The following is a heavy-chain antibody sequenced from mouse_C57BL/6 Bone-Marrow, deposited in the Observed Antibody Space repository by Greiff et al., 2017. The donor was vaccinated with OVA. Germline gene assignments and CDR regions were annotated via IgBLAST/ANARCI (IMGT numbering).Heavy chain of an antibody. CDR3: ASLRYYAMDY. J-gene: IGHJ4*01. V-gene: IGHV7-3*01. Sequence: EVQRVESGGGLVQPGGSLSLSCAASGFTFTDYYMSWVRQPPGKALEWLGFIRNKANGYKTEYSASVKGRFTISRDNSQSILYLQMNALRAEDSATYYCASLRYYAMDYWGQGTSVTVSS. CDR2: IRNKANGYKT. CDR1: GFTFTDYY.